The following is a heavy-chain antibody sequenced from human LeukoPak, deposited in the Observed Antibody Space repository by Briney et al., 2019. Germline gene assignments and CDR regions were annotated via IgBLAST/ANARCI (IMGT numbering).Heavy chain of an antibody. CDR2: IYTSGST. Sequence: PSETLSLTCTVSGGSTSSGSYYWSWIRQPAGKGLEWIGRIYTSGSTNYNPSLKSRVTISVDTSKNQFSLKLSSVTAADTAVYYCARVYCPNGVCYNSRGWFDPWGQGTLVTVSS. V-gene: IGHV4-61*02. CDR1: GGSTSSGSYY. CDR3: ARVYCPNGVCYNSRGWFDP. J-gene: IGHJ5*02. D-gene: IGHD2-8*01.